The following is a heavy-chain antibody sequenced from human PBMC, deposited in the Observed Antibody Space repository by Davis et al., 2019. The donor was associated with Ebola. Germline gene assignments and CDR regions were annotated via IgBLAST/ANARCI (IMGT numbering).Heavy chain of an antibody. V-gene: IGHV3-7*03. CDR3: ARGSRNMDV. J-gene: IGHJ6*02. Sequence: GESLKISCAASGFTFSDYHMSWVRQAPGKGLEWVAKIKEDGSEKLEVDSVKGRFTISRDNAKDSLYLQMNSLRAEDTAVYYCARGSRNMDVWGQGTTVTVSS. CDR1: GFTFSDYH. CDR2: IKEDGSEK.